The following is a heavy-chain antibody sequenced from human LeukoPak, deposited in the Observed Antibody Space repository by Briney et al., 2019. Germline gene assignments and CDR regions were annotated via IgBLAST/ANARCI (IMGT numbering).Heavy chain of an antibody. J-gene: IGHJ4*02. CDR3: ARDSPPPDH. CDR2: IWYDGSNK. CDR1: GFTFSSYG. Sequence: GRSLRLSCAASGFTFSSYGMHWVSQAPGNGLEWVAVIWYDGSNKYYTDSVRGRFTISRDNSKDTLYLQMNSLRVEDTAVYYCARDSPPPDHWGQGTLVTVSS. V-gene: IGHV3-33*01.